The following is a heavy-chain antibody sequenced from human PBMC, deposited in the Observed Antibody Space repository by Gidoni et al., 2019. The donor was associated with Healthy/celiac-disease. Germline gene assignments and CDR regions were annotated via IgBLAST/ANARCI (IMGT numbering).Heavy chain of an antibody. CDR2: ISYYGSNK. V-gene: IGHV3-30-3*01. D-gene: IGHD3-22*01. CDR3: ARGAYYYDSSGYYYRTELDY. J-gene: IGHJ4*02. Sequence: QVQLVESGGGVVQPGRSLRLSCAASGLPVSIYALDWVRQAPGKGTECVAVISYYGSNKYYAYYVKGRFTISRDNSKNTLDLQMNSLRAEDTAVYYCARGAYYYDSSGYYYRTELDYWGQGTLVTVSS. CDR1: GLPVSIYA.